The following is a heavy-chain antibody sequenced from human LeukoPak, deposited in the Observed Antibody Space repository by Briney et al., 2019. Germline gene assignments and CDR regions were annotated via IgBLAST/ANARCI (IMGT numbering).Heavy chain of an antibody. J-gene: IGHJ4*02. D-gene: IGHD3-3*01. CDR1: GFTFSSYA. V-gene: IGHV3-23*01. Sequence: GGSLRLSCAVSGFTFSSYAINWVRQAPGKGLEWVSSISGSSGSTFYADSVKGRFTVSRDNSKNTLYLQMNSLRAEDTAVYYCAKDELSGSFDYWGQGTLVTVSS. CDR2: ISGSSGST. CDR3: AKDELSGSFDY.